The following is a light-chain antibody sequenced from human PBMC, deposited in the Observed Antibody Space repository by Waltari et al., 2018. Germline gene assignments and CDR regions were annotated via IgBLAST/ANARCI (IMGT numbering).Light chain of an antibody. CDR3: QNHERLPAV. CDR1: QNIVRY. J-gene: IGKJ1*01. V-gene: IGKV3-20*01. Sequence: SCRASQNIVRYLIWDQQKPGQAPRLLIYGASSRAAGIPDRFSGSGSGTDFSLTISRLEPEDFAVYYCQNHERLPAVFGQGTKVEIK. CDR2: GAS.